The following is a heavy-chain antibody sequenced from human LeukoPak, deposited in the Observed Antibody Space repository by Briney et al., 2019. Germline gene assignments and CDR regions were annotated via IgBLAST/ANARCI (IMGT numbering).Heavy chain of an antibody. CDR1: GYSISSGYY. CDR2: IYHSGST. Sequence: PSETLTLTCTVSGYSISSGYYWGWIRQPPGKGLEWIGSIYHSGSTYYNPSLKSRVTISVDTSKNQFSLKLSSVTAADTAVYYCARVQGQLWLFDYWGQGTLVTVSS. V-gene: IGHV4-38-2*02. CDR3: ARVQGQLWLFDY. J-gene: IGHJ4*02. D-gene: IGHD5-18*01.